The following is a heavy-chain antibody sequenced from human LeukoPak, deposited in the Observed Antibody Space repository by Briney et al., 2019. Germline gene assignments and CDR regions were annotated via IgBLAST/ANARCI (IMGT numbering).Heavy chain of an antibody. CDR3: ARDRDGPDY. J-gene: IGHJ4*02. D-gene: IGHD5-24*01. CDR2: ISSLSSYI. CDR1: GFTFSSHG. V-gene: IGHV3-21*01. Sequence: GGSLRLSCAASGFTFSSHGMNWVRQAPGKGLEWVSSISSLSSYIYYADSVKGRLTISRDNAKNTLYLQMNSLRAEDTAVYYCARDRDGPDYWGQGTLVTVSS.